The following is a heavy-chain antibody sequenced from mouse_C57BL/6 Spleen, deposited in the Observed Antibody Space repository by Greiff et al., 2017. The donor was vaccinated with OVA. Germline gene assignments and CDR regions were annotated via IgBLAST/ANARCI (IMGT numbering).Heavy chain of an antibody. CDR3: ARSKSGYGYVLGYAMDY. D-gene: IGHD2-2*01. J-gene: IGHJ4*01. CDR1: GYTFTSYW. Sequence: VQLQQPGAELVKPGASVKMSCKASGYTFTSYWITWVKQRPGQGLEWIGDIYPGSGSTNYNEKFKSKATLTVDTSSSTAYMQLSSLTSEDSAVYYCARSKSGYGYVLGYAMDYWGQGTSVTVSS. V-gene: IGHV1-55*01. CDR2: IYPGSGST.